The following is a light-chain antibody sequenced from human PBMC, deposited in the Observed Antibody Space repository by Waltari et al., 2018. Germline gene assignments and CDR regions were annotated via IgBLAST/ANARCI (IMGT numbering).Light chain of an antibody. Sequence: DIQMTQSPSTLSASVGDRVTITCRASQSISIWLAWYQQKPGKAPKLLIYKASSLESGVPSRFSGTGSWTEFTLIIISLQPDDFATYYCQHYNSYLWTFGQGTKVEIK. V-gene: IGKV1-5*03. CDR1: QSISIW. CDR2: KAS. J-gene: IGKJ1*01. CDR3: QHYNSYLWT.